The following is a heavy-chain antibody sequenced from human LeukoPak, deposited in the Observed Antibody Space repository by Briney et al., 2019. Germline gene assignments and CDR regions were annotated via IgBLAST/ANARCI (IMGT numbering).Heavy chain of an antibody. Sequence: SETLSLTFAVYGGSLNDYYWSWIRQPVGKGVEWIGGINHSGSTNYTPSLKSRVTISVDTSKNQFSLKLSSVTAADTAVYYCVYSSSWYTARVEHWGQGTLVTVSS. CDR1: GGSLNDYY. V-gene: IGHV4-34*01. D-gene: IGHD6-13*01. J-gene: IGHJ5*02. CDR2: INHSGST. CDR3: VYSSSWYTARVEH.